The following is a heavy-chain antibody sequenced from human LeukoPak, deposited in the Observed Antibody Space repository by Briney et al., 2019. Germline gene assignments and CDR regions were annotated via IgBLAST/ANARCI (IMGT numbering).Heavy chain of an antibody. D-gene: IGHD1-20*01. CDR1: GGSFSGYY. CDR3: ARTITGTTGYFDF. Sequence: SETLSLPCAANGGSFSGYYWSWISQPPGKGLEWIGEINHSGSTNYNPSLKSRVTISVDTSKNQFSLKLSSVTAADTAVYYCARTITGTTGYFDFWGQGTLVTVSS. J-gene: IGHJ4*02. V-gene: IGHV4-34*01. CDR2: INHSGST.